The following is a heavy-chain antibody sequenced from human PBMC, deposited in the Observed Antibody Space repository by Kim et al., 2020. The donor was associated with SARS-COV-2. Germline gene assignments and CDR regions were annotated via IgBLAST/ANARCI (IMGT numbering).Heavy chain of an antibody. J-gene: IGHJ5*02. CDR3: AGEATFDNWFDP. Sequence: ATYAQKFKGRVTVTRDASTRTVYMELSSLTSEDTALYFCAGEATFDNWFDPWGQGTLVTVSS. CDR2: A. V-gene: IGHV1-46*01.